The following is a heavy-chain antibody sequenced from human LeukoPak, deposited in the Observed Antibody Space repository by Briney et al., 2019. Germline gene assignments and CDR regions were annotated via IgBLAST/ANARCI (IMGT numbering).Heavy chain of an antibody. CDR2: IIPIFGTA. V-gene: IGHV1-69*05. D-gene: IGHD2-15*01. CDR1: GGTFSSYA. Sequence: GASVTVSCKASGGTFSSYAISWVRQTPGQGLEWMGGIIPIFGTANYAQKFQGRVTITTDESTSTAYMELSSLRSEDTAVYYCAKDLGSAITSALALDVWGQGTTVTVSS. J-gene: IGHJ6*02. CDR3: AKDLGSAITSALALDV.